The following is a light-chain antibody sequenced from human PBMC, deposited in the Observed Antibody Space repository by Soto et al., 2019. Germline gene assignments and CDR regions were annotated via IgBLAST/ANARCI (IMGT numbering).Light chain of an antibody. CDR3: QQSSSTPHS. Sequence: DTQMTQSPSSLSASLGDRVTITCRASKTINNYLHWYQQRPGEAPKLLIYSASSLQTVVPPRFSGSGSGTHFTLTITSLQPEDFATYYCQQSSSTPHSFGQGTSVEIK. CDR2: SAS. V-gene: IGKV1-39*01. CDR1: KTINNY. J-gene: IGKJ2*01.